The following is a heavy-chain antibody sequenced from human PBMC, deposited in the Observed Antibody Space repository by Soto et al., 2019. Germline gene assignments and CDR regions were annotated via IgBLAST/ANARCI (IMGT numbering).Heavy chain of an antibody. CDR1: GFTFSSYA. D-gene: IGHD6-13*01. J-gene: IGHJ4*02. CDR2: ISGSGGST. Sequence: GGSLRLSCAASGFTFSSYAMSWVRQAPGKGLEWVSAISGSGGSTYYADSVKGRFTISRDNSKNTLNLQMNSLRAEDTAVYYCAKDLTRYSSRERYYFDYWGQGTLVTVSS. V-gene: IGHV3-23*01. CDR3: AKDLTRYSSRERYYFDY.